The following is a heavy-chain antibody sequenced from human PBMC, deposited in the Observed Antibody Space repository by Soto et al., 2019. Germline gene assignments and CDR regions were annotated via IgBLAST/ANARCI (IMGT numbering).Heavy chain of an antibody. V-gene: IGHV3-23*01. CDR2: ISGRGGST. J-gene: IGHJ4*02. CDR3: AKVGLAMADPYYFDY. Sequence: EVQLLESGGGLLQPGRSLRLSCAASGFTFGSYAMSWVRQAPGKGLEWVSAISGRGGSTFYTDSVRGRFTISRDNSKNMLYLQMNGLRAEDTAVYYCAKVGLAMADPYYFDYWGQGTLVTVSS. CDR1: GFTFGSYA. D-gene: IGHD6-19*01.